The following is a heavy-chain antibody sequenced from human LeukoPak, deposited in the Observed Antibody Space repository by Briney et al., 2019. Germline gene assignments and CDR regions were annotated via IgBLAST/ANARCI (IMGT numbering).Heavy chain of an antibody. J-gene: IGHJ3*02. Sequence: PLETLSLTCTVSGDSINGFYWNWIRQPPGKGLEWIGYIYYSGNTNYIPSLKSRVTMSVDTSTNQFSLKLSSVTAADTAVYYCASSKTPWIQLWLFDIWGQGTMVTVSS. V-gene: IGHV4-59*01. CDR3: ASSKTPWIQLWLFDI. D-gene: IGHD5-18*01. CDR2: IYYSGNT. CDR1: GDSINGFY.